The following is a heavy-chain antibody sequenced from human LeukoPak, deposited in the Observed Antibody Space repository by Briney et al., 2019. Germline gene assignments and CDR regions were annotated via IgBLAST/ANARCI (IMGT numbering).Heavy chain of an antibody. Sequence: SVKVSCKASGDTFSNYAISWVRQAPGQGLEWMGRITPILGIVNYAQKFQGRVTITADKSTSTAYMELSSLRSEDTAVYYCASGYSYGAAGDYFDYWGQGTLVTVSS. CDR2: ITPILGIV. J-gene: IGHJ4*02. CDR3: ASGYSYGAAGDYFDY. V-gene: IGHV1-69*04. CDR1: GDTFSNYA. D-gene: IGHD5-18*01.